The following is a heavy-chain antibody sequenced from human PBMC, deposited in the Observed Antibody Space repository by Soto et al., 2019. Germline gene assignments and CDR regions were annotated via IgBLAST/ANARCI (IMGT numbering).Heavy chain of an antibody. Sequence: EVQLVESGGGLVQSGGSLRLSCAASGFTFRNYWMHWVRQAPGKGLVWVSRISDYGRINYADSVEGRFTISRDDAKGELHLQMNSLRREDTAVYYCARGGLEPFDYLCQGALVTVSS. CDR3: ARGGLEPFDY. V-gene: IGHV3-74*01. J-gene: IGHJ4*02. CDR2: ISDYGRI. CDR1: GFTFRNYW. D-gene: IGHD1-1*01.